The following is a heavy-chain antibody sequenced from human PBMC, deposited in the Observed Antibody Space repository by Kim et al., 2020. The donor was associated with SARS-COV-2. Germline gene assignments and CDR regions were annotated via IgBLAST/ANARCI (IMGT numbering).Heavy chain of an antibody. CDR2: IYTSGTT. J-gene: IGHJ4*02. D-gene: IGHD1-1*01. Sequence: GGSLRLSCAVSGITVTSTYISWVRQAPGKGLEWVSVIYTSGTTYYVDSVKGRFIISRDNSKNMVYLQMNSLRAEDTALYYCARVPYNSGSFRDWGQGTLVTVSS. CDR3: ARVPYNSGSFRD. V-gene: IGHV3-66*01. CDR1: GITVTSTY.